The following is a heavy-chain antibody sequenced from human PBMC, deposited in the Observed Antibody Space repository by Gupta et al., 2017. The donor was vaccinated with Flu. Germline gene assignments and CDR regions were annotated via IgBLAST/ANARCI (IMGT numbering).Heavy chain of an antibody. V-gene: IGHV3-23*01. CDR3: AKPFNYYDSSGYDLI. D-gene: IGHD3-22*01. CDR1: GFPLTIYA. J-gene: IGHJ4*02. CDR2: ISDSGDTT. Sequence: EVQLLESGGGFVQPGESLRLSCAASGFPLTIYAMTWVRQAPGKGLEWVSTISDSGDTTYYADSVKGRFSISRDKSKNTLYLQMNSLRAEDTALYYCAKPFNYYDSSGYDLIWGQGTLVTVSS.